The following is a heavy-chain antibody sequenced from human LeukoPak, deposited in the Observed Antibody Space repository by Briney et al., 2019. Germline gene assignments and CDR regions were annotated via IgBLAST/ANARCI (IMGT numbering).Heavy chain of an antibody. CDR3: AREVNYGDYGDNAFDI. Sequence: SETLSLTCTVSGGSISSYYWSWIRQPPGKGLEWIGYIYYSGDTYSTPSLKSRVAISLDTSNNQLSLSLSSVTAADTAVYYCAREVNYGDYGDNAFDIWGQGTMVTVSS. D-gene: IGHD4-17*01. CDR2: IYYSGDT. V-gene: IGHV4-59*12. CDR1: GGSISSYY. J-gene: IGHJ3*02.